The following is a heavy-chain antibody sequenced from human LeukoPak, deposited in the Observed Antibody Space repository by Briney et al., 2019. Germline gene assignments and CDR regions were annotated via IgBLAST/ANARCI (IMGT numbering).Heavy chain of an antibody. CDR3: AKSLFTSATGTGRAFHI. D-gene: IGHD1-1*01. Sequence: PGGSLRLSCAASGFTFSSYAMHWVRQAPGKGPEWVAVISYDGSNKYYADSVKGRFTISRDNSKNTLYLQMTSLRAEDTAEYYCAKSLFTSATGTGRAFHIWGQGTMVTVSS. CDR1: GFTFSSYA. J-gene: IGHJ3*02. CDR2: ISYDGSNK. V-gene: IGHV3-30-3*01.